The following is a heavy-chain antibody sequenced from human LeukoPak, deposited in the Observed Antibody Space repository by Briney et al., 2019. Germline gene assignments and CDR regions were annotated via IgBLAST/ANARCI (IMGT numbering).Heavy chain of an antibody. J-gene: IGHJ1*01. D-gene: IGHD3-22*01. Sequence: GGSLRLSCAASGFTFSSYAMSWVRQTPGKGLEWVSGISGSGGSTYYADSVTGRFTISRDNSKNTLYLQMDSLRAEDTAVYYCAKGITMIVVVTEYFQHWGQGTLVTVSS. CDR2: ISGSGGST. CDR3: AKGITMIVVVTEYFQH. CDR1: GFTFSSYA. V-gene: IGHV3-23*01.